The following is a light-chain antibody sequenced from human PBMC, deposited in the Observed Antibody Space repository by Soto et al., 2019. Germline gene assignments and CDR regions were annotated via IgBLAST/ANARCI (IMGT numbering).Light chain of an antibody. J-gene: IGKJ2*01. Sequence: DIQMTQSPSSVSASVGDRVTITCRASQSINNYLNWYQHKPGKAPKLLIYAASSLQSGVPSRFSGSGSGTDFTPTIIALQPEDFATYCCHQTYSTPQSFGQETKLEI. CDR1: QSINNY. V-gene: IGKV1-39*01. CDR2: AAS. CDR3: HQTYSTPQS.